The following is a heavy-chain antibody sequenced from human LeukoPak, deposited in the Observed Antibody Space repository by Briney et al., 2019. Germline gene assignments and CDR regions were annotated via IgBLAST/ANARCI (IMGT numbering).Heavy chain of an antibody. CDR1: GYTLTELS. CDR3: ATEGCNGGSCPPKFDY. Sequence: ASVKVSCKVSGYTLTELSMHWVRQAPGKGLEWMGGFDPEDGETIYAQKFQGRVTMTEDTSTDTAYMELSSLRSEDTAVYYCATEGCNGGSCPPKFDYWGQGTLVTVSS. J-gene: IGHJ4*02. CDR2: FDPEDGET. D-gene: IGHD2-15*01. V-gene: IGHV1-24*01.